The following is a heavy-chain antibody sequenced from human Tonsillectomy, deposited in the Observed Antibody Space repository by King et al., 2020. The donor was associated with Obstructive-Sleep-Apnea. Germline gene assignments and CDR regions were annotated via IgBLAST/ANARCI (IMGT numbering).Heavy chain of an antibody. CDR1: GGSLTSADW. V-gene: IGHV4-4*02. J-gene: IGHJ5*02. CDR2: IYHGGTT. CDR3: VKGGLGDL. D-gene: IGHD3-16*01. Sequence: VQLQESGPGLVKPAGTLSLTCAVSGGSLTSADWWSWVRQPPGKGLEWIGEIYHGGTTHYHPSFASRVAMSLDWPKNQFSLKVTSVTAADSAVYYCVKGGLGDLWGQGTLVTVSS.